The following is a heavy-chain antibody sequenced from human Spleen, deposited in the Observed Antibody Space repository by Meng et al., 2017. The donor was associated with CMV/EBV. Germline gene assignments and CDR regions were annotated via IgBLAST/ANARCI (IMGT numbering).Heavy chain of an antibody. CDR3: ARPEYPTEFGADAFDI. J-gene: IGHJ3*02. CDR1: GFIVSSNY. D-gene: IGHD3-10*01. Sequence: GGSLRLSCAASGFIVSSNYMSWVRQAPGKGLEWVSVIYSGGSTYYADSVKGRFTISRDNSKNTLYLQMNSLRAEDTAVYYCARPEYPTEFGADAFDIWGQGTMVTVSS. CDR2: IYSGGST. V-gene: IGHV3-53*01.